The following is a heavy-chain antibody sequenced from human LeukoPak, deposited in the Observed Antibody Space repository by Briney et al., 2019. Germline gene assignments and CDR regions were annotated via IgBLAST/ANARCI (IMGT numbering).Heavy chain of an antibody. V-gene: IGHV3-21*01. CDR1: GSTFSSYS. D-gene: IGHD6-13*01. CDR3: ARDGPYSSSWYSRKDAFDI. Sequence: GGSLRLSCAASGSTFSSYSMNWVRQAPGKGLEWVSSISSSSSYIYYADSVKGRFTISRDNAKNSLYLQMNSLRAEDTAVYYCARDGPYSSSWYSRKDAFDIWGQGTMVTVSS. CDR2: ISSSSSYI. J-gene: IGHJ3*02.